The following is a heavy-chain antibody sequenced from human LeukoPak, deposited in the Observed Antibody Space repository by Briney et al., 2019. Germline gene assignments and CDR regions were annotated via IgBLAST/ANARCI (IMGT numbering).Heavy chain of an antibody. J-gene: IGHJ6*02. CDR2: IKQDGSEK. Sequence: GGSLRLSCEASGFTFGSHWMSWVRQAPGKGLEWVAIIKQDGSEKAYVDSVTGRFTISRDNAKNSLYLQMNSLRDEDTAVYYCARDTSAWRYGMDVWGQGTTVTVSS. CDR1: GFTFGSHW. V-gene: IGHV3-7*01. CDR3: ARDTSAWRYGMDV. D-gene: IGHD6-19*01.